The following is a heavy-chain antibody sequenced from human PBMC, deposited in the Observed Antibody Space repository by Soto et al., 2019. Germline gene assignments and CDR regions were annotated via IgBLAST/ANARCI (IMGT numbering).Heavy chain of an antibody. Sequence: PSETLSLTCAVYGLSFSGYYWIWIRQPPGKGLEWIGEINHSGSTNYNPSLKSRVTISVDTSKNQFSLKLSSVTAADTAVYYCARGGVVVPAAMIGPWGQGTLVTVSS. CDR2: INHSGST. J-gene: IGHJ5*02. CDR1: GLSFSGYY. CDR3: ARGGVVVPAAMIGP. V-gene: IGHV4-34*01. D-gene: IGHD2-2*01.